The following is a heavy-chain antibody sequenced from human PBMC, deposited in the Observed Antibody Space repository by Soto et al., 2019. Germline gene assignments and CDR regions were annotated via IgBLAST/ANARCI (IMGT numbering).Heavy chain of an antibody. V-gene: IGHV1-46*01. D-gene: IGHD6-25*01. J-gene: IGHJ4*02. CDR2: INPSGGST. Sequence: ASVKVSCKASGYTFTSYYLHWVRQAPGQGLEWMGIINPSGGSTTYAQKFQGRVTMTRDTSTSTVYMELSSLRSEDTAMYYCATVGVDPEQRDYWGQGTLVTVSS. CDR1: GYTFTSYY. CDR3: ATVGVDPEQRDY.